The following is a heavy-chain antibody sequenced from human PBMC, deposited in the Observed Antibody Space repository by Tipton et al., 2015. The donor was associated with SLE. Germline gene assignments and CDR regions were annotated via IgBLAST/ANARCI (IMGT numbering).Heavy chain of an antibody. CDR2: IYYSGST. CDR1: GHSISSGYY. J-gene: IGHJ2*01. V-gene: IGHV4-61*03. D-gene: IGHD2-15*01. CDR3: ASDEGHGQWSWYFDL. Sequence: TLSLTCTVSGHSISSGYYWSWIRQPPGGGLEWIGCIYYSGSTNYNPSLKSRVTISVDTSKNHFSLKLSSVTAADTAVYYCASDEGHGQWSWYFDLWGRGTLVTVSS.